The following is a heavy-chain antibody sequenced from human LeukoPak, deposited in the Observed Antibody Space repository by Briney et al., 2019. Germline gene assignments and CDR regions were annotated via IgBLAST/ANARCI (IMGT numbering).Heavy chain of an antibody. CDR1: GDSVSNGNYY. CDR2: IYYTGKT. CDR3: ARSQNYYGSGDY. D-gene: IGHD3-10*01. J-gene: IGHJ4*02. V-gene: IGHV4-61*03. Sequence: KPSETLSLTCTVSGDSVSNGNYYWSWLRQPPGKALEWIGYIYYTGKTYYNPSLEGRVTILVDASRNHFSVKLSSVTAADTAVYYCARSQNYYGSGDYWSQGPLVTASS.